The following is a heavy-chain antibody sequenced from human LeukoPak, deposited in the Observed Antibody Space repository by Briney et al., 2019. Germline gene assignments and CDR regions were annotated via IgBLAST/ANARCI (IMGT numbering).Heavy chain of an antibody. J-gene: IGHJ4*02. CDR3: AKVRVVFNWNYAYYFDS. V-gene: IGHV3-30*18. CDR2: ISYDGSNE. Sequence: GGSLRLSCAASGFTFSSYAMHWVRQAPGKGLEWVAIISYDGSNEYYADSVKGRLTISRDNSKNTLYLQINSLRAEDTAVYYCAKVRVVFNWNYAYYFDSWGQGTLVTVSS. D-gene: IGHD1-7*01. CDR1: GFTFSSYA.